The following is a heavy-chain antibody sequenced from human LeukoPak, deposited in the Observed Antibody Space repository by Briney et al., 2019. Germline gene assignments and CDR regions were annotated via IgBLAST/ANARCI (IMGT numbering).Heavy chain of an antibody. D-gene: IGHD3/OR15-3a*01. Sequence: GASVKVSCKASGYTFTSYYMHWVRQAPGQGLERMGIINPSGGSTSYAQKFQGRVTMTRDMSTSTVYMELSSLRSEDTAVYYCARRGLVAGIYDLVYGFDIWGQGTMVTVSS. CDR2: INPSGGST. J-gene: IGHJ3*02. V-gene: IGHV1-46*01. CDR1: GYTFTSYY. CDR3: ARRGLVAGIYDLVYGFDI.